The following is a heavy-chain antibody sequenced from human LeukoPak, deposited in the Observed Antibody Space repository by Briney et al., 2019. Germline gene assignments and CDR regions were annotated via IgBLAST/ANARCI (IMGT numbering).Heavy chain of an antibody. D-gene: IGHD2/OR15-2a*01. V-gene: IGHV2-70*11. CDR3: ARTIGPDALDI. J-gene: IGHJ3*02. CDR2: PDWDDDE. CDR1: GFSLSTIGMC. Sequence: SGPALVKPTQTLTLTCSSSGFSLSTIGMCVNWVRQPPGKALEWLARPDWDDDEYYNTSLKTRLTISKDTSKNQVVLTMDNTDPVDTATYFCARTIGPDALDIWGQGTMVTVSS.